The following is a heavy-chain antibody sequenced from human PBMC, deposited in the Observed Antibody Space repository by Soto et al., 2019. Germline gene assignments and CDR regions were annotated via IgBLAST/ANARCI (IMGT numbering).Heavy chain of an antibody. J-gene: IGHJ5*02. CDR2: IYHSGST. V-gene: IGHV4-30-2*01. CDR3: ASTFGDHWFDP. CDR1: GGSISSGGYS. Sequence: SETLSLTCAVSGGSISSGGYSWSWIRQPPGKGLEWIGYIYHSGSTYYNPSLKSRVTISVDRSKNQFSLKLSSVTAADTAVYYCASTFGDHWFDPWGQGTLVTVSS. D-gene: IGHD3-10*01.